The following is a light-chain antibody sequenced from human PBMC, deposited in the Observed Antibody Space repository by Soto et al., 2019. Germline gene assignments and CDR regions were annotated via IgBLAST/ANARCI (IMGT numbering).Light chain of an antibody. CDR2: GAS. CDR1: HSVSISY. CDR3: PHYDSSPLR. J-gene: IGKJ4*01. Sequence: EIVLTQSPGTLSLSPGERATLSCRASHSVSISYLAWDQQKPGQAPSLLIYGASSRATGITDRFTGSGSGTDVTLHISRLAPEDFAVYYCPHYDSSPLRFGGGTKVVIK. V-gene: IGKV3-20*01.